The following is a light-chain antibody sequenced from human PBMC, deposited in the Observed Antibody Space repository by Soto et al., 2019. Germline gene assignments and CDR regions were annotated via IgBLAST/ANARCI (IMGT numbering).Light chain of an antibody. Sequence: DIQMTQSPSSLSASVGDRVSITCRTSQGISTSLAWYQHKPGKVPNLLISAASTLQSGVPSRFSGSGSGTDFTLTISSLQPEDGATYYCQKYNKVPFAFGPGTKVDIK. CDR1: QGISTS. J-gene: IGKJ3*01. CDR2: AAS. V-gene: IGKV1-27*01. CDR3: QKYNKVPFA.